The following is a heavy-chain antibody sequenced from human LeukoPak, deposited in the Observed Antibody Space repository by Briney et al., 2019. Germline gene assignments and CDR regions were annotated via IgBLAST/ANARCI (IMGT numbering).Heavy chain of an antibody. J-gene: IGHJ4*02. CDR3: ARPRISGWYYFDS. D-gene: IGHD6-19*01. Sequence: GGSLRLSCAASGFTFSSYWMHWVRQAPGKGLVWVSRINSDGSSTSYADSVKGRFTISRDNSKNTLYLQMNSLRAEDTAVYYCARPRISGWYYFDSWGQGTRVTVSS. V-gene: IGHV3-74*01. CDR1: GFTFSSYW. CDR2: INSDGSST.